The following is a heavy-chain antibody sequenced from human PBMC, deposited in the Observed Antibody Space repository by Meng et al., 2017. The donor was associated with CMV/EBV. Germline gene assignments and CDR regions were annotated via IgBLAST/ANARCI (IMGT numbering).Heavy chain of an antibody. CDR2: IRSKANSYAT. J-gene: IGHJ6*02. V-gene: IGHV3-73*01. CDR1: GFTFSGSA. Sequence: SGFTFSGSAMHWFRQASGKGLEWVGRIRSKANSYATAYAASVKGRFTISRDDSKNTAYLQMNSLKTEDTAVYYCTRPSYYYYGMDVWGQGTLVTVSS. CDR3: TRPSYYYYGMDV.